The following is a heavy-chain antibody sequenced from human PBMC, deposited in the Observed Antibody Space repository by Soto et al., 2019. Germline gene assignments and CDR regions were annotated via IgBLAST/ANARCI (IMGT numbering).Heavy chain of an antibody. V-gene: IGHV4-59*08. D-gene: IGHD7-27*01. CDR2: IYYSGST. Sequence: WIWIRQPPGTGLEWIGFIYYSGSTNYNPSLQSRVTISVDTSKNQFSLKMNSVTAADTAVYYCARPGRDWGALHYWGQGTLVTVSS. CDR3: ARPGRDWGALHY. J-gene: IGHJ4*02.